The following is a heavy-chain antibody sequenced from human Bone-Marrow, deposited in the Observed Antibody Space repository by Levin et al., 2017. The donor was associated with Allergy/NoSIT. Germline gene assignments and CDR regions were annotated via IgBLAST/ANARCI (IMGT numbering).Heavy chain of an antibody. CDR2: IKQDGSEK. J-gene: IGHJ6*02. CDR1: GFSFSSNW. Sequence: GGSLRLSCADSGFSFSSNWMSWVRQAPGKGLEWVANIKQDGSEKNYVDSVKGRFTISRDNAKNSLYLQMNSLRAEDTAVYYCASGYHYYYGMDVWGQGTTVTVSS. D-gene: IGHD3-22*01. CDR3: ASGYHYYYGMDV. V-gene: IGHV3-7*01.